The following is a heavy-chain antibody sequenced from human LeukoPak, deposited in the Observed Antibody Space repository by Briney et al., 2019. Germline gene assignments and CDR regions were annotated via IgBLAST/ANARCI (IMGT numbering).Heavy chain of an antibody. V-gene: IGHV3-23*01. CDR1: GFTFSSYA. Sequence: PGGSLRLSCAASGFTFSSYAMSWVRQAPGKGLEWVSAISGSGGSTYYADSVKGRFTISRDTSKNTLYLQMNCLRAEDTAVYYCAKGRYSGSYYNWFDPWGQGTLVTVSS. CDR3: AKGRYSGSYYNWFDP. D-gene: IGHD1-26*01. J-gene: IGHJ5*02. CDR2: ISGSGGST.